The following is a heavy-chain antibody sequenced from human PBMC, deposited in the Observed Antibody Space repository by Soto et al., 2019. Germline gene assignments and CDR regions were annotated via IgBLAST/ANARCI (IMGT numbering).Heavy chain of an antibody. CDR3: ARGDMATRFYYYYGMDV. CDR2: IYYSGST. V-gene: IGHV4-39*07. CDR1: GGSISSSSYY. D-gene: IGHD5-12*01. J-gene: IGHJ6*02. Sequence: SETLSLTCTVSGGSISSSSYYWGWIRQPPGKGLEWIGSIYYSGSTYYNPSLKSRVTISVDTSKNQFSLKLSSVTAADTAVYYCARGDMATRFYYYYGMDVWGQGTTVTVSS.